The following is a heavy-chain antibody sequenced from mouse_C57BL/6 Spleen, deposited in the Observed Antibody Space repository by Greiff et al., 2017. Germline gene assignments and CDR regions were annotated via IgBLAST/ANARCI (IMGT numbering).Heavy chain of an antibody. V-gene: IGHV1-52*01. D-gene: IGHD2-5*01. CDR3: ARSLDSNYGDFDV. J-gene: IGHJ1*03. CDR2: IDPSDSET. CDR1: GYTFTSYW. Sequence: QVQLQQPGAELVRPGSSVKLSCKASGYTFTSYWMHWVKQRPIQGLEWIGNIDPSDSETHYNQKFKDKATLTVDKSSSTAYMQLSSLTSEDSAVYYCARSLDSNYGDFDVWGTGTTVTVSS.